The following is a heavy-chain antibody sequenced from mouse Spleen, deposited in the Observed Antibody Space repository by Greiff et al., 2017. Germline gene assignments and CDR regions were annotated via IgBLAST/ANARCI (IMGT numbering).Heavy chain of an antibody. CDR1: GFTFSSYA. CDR3: ARHGYGNYNWYFDV. J-gene: IGHJ1*01. CDR2: ISSGGGNT. Sequence: EVKLMESGGGLVKLGGSLKLSCAASGFTFSSYAMSWVRQTPEKRLEWVATISSGGGNTYYPDSVKGRFTISRDNAKNTLYLQMSSLKSEDTAMYYCARHGYGNYNWYFDVWGAGTTVTVSS. V-gene: IGHV5-9*04. D-gene: IGHD2-10*02.